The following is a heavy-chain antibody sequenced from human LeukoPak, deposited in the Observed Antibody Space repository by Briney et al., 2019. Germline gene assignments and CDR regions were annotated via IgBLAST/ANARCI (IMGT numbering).Heavy chain of an antibody. D-gene: IGHD6-19*01. Sequence: SETLSLTCAVYGGSFSGYYWSWIRQPPGEGLGWIGEINHSGSTNYNPSLKSRVTISVDTSKNQFSLKLSSVTAADTAVYYCARALALAVAGTKGFFDYWGQGTLVTVSS. J-gene: IGHJ4*02. CDR2: INHSGST. CDR1: GGSFSGYY. CDR3: ARALALAVAGTKGFFDY. V-gene: IGHV4-34*01.